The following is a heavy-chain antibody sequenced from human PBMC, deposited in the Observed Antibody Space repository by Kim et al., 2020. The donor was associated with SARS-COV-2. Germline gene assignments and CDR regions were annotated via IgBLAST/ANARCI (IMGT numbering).Heavy chain of an antibody. V-gene: IGHV1-3*04. Sequence: ASVKVSCKASGYTFINYDIHWVRQAPGQRLEWMGWINTGHGNTKYSQKFQDRVTITRDTSASTAYLELSSLRSEDTAVYYCARGAWFGESLVGSLFVHWGQGILDTVS. CDR3: ARGAWFGESLVGSLFVH. CDR1: GYTFINYD. J-gene: IGHJ5*02. D-gene: IGHD3-10*01. CDR2: INTGHGNT.